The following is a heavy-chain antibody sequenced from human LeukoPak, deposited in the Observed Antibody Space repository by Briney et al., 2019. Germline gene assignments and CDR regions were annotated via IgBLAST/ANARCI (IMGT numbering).Heavy chain of an antibody. CDR2: ISYDGSNK. J-gene: IGHJ3*02. V-gene: IGHV3-30-3*01. CDR3: ANLITIFGVVHISQGNAFDI. Sequence: PGRSLRLSCAASGFTFSSYAMHWVRQAPGKGLEWVAVISYDGSNKYYADSVKGRFTISRDNSKNTLYLQMNSLRAEDTAVYYCANLITIFGVVHISQGNAFDIWGQGTMVTVSS. CDR1: GFTFSSYA. D-gene: IGHD3-3*01.